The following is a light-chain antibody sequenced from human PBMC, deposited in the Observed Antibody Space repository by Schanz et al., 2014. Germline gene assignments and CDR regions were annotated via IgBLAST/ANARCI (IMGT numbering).Light chain of an antibody. CDR2: DAS. J-gene: IGKJ1*01. CDR3: QQRSNWPLT. V-gene: IGKV3-11*01. Sequence: EIVLTQSPGTLSLSPGERATLSCGASQSVSGSYLAWYQQKPGQAPRLLIYDASNRATGIPARFSGSGSGTDFTLTISSLEPEDFAVYYCQQRSNWPLTFGQGTKVEIK. CDR1: QSVSGSY.